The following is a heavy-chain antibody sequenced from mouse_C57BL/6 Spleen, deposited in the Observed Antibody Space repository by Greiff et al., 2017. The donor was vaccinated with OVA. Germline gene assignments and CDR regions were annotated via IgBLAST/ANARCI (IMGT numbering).Heavy chain of an antibody. CDR1: GYTFTSYW. CDR2: IYPGSGST. D-gene: IGHD1-1*01. CDR3: ARYYGSSYVGY. J-gene: IGHJ2*01. Sequence: QVQLQQPGAELVKPGASVKMSCKASGYTFTSYWITWVKQRPGQGLEWIGDIYPGSGSTNYNEQFKSKATLTVDTSSSTAYMQLSSRTSEDSAVYYCARYYGSSYVGYWGQGTTLTVAS. V-gene: IGHV1-55*01.